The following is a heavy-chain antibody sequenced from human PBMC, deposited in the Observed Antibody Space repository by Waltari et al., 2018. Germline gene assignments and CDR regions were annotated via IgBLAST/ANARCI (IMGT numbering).Heavy chain of an antibody. D-gene: IGHD6-13*01. Sequence: GEEGEDGGGGAKRRGERRGGGGDEGATFGEKERAWIRQAPGKGLEWVSYISSSGSTISSADSVKGRFTISRDNAKNSLYLQMNSLRAEATAVYYCARYSPLVPLDYWGQGPLVTVSS. CDR2: ISSSGSTI. CDR3: ARYSPLVPLDY. CDR1: GATFGEKE. V-gene: IGHV3-11*04. J-gene: IGHJ4*02.